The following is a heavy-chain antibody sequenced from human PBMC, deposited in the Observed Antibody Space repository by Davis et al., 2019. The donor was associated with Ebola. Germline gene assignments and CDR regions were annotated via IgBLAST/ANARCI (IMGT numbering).Heavy chain of an antibody. V-gene: IGHV3-7*01. CDR1: GFTFSNYW. J-gene: IGHJ4*02. Sequence: GESLKISCAASGFTFSNYWMTWVRQAPGKGLEWVANIKQDGSAKPYVGSVKGRFTISRDNTKNSLYMQMDSLRAEDTAVYFCARRGAGGNIDNWGQGTLVTVS. CDR2: IKQDGSAK. CDR3: ARRGAGGNIDN. D-gene: IGHD5-12*01.